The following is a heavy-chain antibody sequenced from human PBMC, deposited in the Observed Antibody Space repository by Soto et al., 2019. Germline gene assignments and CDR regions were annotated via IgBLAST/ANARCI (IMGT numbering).Heavy chain of an antibody. D-gene: IGHD3-10*01. J-gene: IGHJ4*02. Sequence: QVQLKQWGAGLLKPSETLSLNCAVNGGSFSGYSWSWVRQSPGTGLEWIAEIDHTGITKYNPYLICRFSISIDTSKHDFFLRLSSVADADTAMYYCVRGQYFGSGIFYDSFYFDYWGQGTLVTVSS. CDR2: IDHTGIT. CDR3: VRGQYFGSGIFYDSFYFDY. CDR1: GGSFSGYS. V-gene: IGHV4-34*01.